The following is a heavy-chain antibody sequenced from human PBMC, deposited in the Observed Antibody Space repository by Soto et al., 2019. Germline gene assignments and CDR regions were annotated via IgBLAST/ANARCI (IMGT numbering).Heavy chain of an antibody. V-gene: IGHV4-34*01. CDR2: INHSGST. CDR3: ARDTITGLFDY. CDR1: GGSFSGYY. Sequence: QVQLQQWGAGLLKPSETLSLTCAVYGGSFSGYYWTWIRQPPGTGLEWIGEINHSGSTNYNPSLKXGVTISVDTSKNQFSLKLTSVTAADTAVYYCARDTITGLFDYWGQGTLVTVSS. D-gene: IGHD2-8*02. J-gene: IGHJ4*02.